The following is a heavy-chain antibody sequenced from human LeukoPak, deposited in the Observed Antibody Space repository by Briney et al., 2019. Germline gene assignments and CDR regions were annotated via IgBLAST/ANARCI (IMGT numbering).Heavy chain of an antibody. J-gene: IGHJ5*02. V-gene: IGHV4-59*01. Sequence: SETLSLTCTVSGGSISGYYWSWIRQSPGKGLEWIGYIYCSGSTNYNPSLKSRVTTSVDTSKNHFSLKVSSVTAADTAVYYCARAVVVAATVKWFDPWGQGTLVTVSS. CDR1: GGSISGYY. CDR3: ARAVVVAATVKWFDP. D-gene: IGHD2-15*01. CDR2: IYCSGST.